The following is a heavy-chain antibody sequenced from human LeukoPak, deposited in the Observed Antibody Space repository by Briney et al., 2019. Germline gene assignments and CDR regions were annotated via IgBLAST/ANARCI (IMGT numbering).Heavy chain of an antibody. Sequence: ASVKVSCKASGYTFTSYDINWVRQATGQGLEWMGWMNPNSGNTGYAQKFQGRVTMTRNTSISTAYMELSSLRSEDTAVYYCARGPHLAFFVDIVTPGDYWGQGTLVTVSS. CDR3: ARGPHLAFFVDIVTPGDY. V-gene: IGHV1-8*01. D-gene: IGHD5-12*01. CDR1: GYTFTSYD. J-gene: IGHJ4*02. CDR2: MNPNSGNT.